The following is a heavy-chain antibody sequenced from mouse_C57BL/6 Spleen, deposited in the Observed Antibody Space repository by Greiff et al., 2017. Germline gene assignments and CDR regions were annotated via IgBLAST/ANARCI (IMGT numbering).Heavy chain of an antibody. CDR2: IYPGSGST. CDR1: GYTFTSYW. D-gene: IGHD1-1*01. Sequence: QVHVKQSGAELVKPGASVKMSCKASGYTFTSYWITWVKQRPGQGLAWLGDIYPGSGSTNYNEKFKSKATLTVDTSSSTAYMQLSSLTSEDSAVYYCARGRVITTVVAGDFDYWGQGTTLTVSS. J-gene: IGHJ2*01. CDR3: ARGRVITTVVAGDFDY. V-gene: IGHV1-55*01.